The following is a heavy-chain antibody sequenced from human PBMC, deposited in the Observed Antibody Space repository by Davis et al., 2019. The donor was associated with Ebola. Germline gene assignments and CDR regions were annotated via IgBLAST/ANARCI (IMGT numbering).Heavy chain of an antibody. CDR1: GFTFSSYG. CDR2: ISYDGSNK. V-gene: IGHV3-30*03. J-gene: IGHJ4*02. D-gene: IGHD2-15*01. CDR3: ASGYCSGGSCSRSPTY. Sequence: GGSLRLSCAASGFTFSSYGMHWVRQAPGKGLEWVAVISYDGSNKYYADSVKGRFTISRDNSKNTLYLQMNSLRGEDTAVYFCASGYCSGGSCSRSPTYWGQGTLVTVSS.